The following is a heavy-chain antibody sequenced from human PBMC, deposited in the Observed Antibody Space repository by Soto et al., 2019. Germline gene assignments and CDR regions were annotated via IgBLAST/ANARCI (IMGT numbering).Heavy chain of an antibody. V-gene: IGHV3-33*08. D-gene: IGHD1-1*01. CDR2: ILYDVVNK. CDR3: VRDPYLPTAGRLASLHY. J-gene: IGHJ4*02. Sequence: QVQLVESGGGVVQPGRSLRLSCAASGFSFRSYALHWVRQAPGKGLEWVAGILYDVVNKYYADSVKSRFTISRDNSNNTLYVQMNSLKVEETAVYYCVRDPYLPTAGRLASLHYWGPGILVTVSS. CDR1: GFSFRSYA.